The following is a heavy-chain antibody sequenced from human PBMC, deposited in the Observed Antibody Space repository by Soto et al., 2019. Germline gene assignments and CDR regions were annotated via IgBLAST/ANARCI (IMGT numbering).Heavy chain of an antibody. J-gene: IGHJ5*02. CDR3: VRGKFWFDP. CDR1: GDSFTSNE. Sequence: SVKLSCKASGDSFTSNESSWVRQATGQGLEWMGWMNSNTGNIGYAQKFQGRVTMTRNTSISTAYMELSSLRSEDTAVYYCVRGKFWFDPWGQGTVVTVSS. CDR2: MNSNTGNI. V-gene: IGHV1-8*01.